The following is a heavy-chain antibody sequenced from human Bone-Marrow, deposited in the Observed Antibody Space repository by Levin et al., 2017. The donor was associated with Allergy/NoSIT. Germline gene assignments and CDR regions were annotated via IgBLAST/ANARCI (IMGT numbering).Heavy chain of an antibody. CDR1: GFNFNTSA. J-gene: IGHJ4*02. V-gene: IGHV3-21*01. D-gene: IGHD2-15*01. CDR2: ISSTGNFI. CDR3: ARGGWSLGY. Sequence: GGSLRLSCAASGFNFNTSAMNWVRQPPGKGLEWVSSISSTGNFIFYADSVKGRFTISRDNAKNSLFLQMHGLRGADTAVSYCARGGWSLGYWGQGALVAVSS.